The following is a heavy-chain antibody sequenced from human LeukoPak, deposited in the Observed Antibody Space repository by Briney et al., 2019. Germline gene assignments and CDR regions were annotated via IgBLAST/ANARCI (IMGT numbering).Heavy chain of an antibody. J-gene: IGHJ4*02. Sequence: GGSLRLSCAASGFTVSSNYMSWVRQAPGKGLEWVSVIYSGGSTYYADSVKGRFTISRDNSKNTVYLQMNSLRAEDTAVYYCACDRDYYDSSGYYNYWGQGTLVTVSS. CDR1: GFTVSSNY. CDR3: ACDRDYYDSSGYYNY. CDR2: IYSGGST. D-gene: IGHD3-22*01. V-gene: IGHV3-53*01.